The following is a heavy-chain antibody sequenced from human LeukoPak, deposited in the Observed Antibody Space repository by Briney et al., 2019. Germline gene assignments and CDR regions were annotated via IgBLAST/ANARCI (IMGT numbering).Heavy chain of an antibody. D-gene: IGHD2-21*02. J-gene: IGHJ6*02. CDR3: ARTDCGGDCLYYYGMDV. V-gene: IGHV3-66*01. Sequence: GGSLRLSCAASGFTVSSNYMSWVRQAPGKGLEWVSVIYSGGSTYYADSVKGRFTISRDNSKNTLYLQMNSLRAEDTAVYYYARTDCGGDCLYYYGMDVWGQGTTVTVSS. CDR2: IYSGGST. CDR1: GFTVSSNY.